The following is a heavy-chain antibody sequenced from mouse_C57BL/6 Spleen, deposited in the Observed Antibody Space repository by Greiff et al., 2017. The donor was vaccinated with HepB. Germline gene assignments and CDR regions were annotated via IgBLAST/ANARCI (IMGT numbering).Heavy chain of an antibody. CDR1: GYTFTSYW. CDR3: ARSIDGYYVYYAMDY. CDR2: IHPNSGST. Sequence: VQLQQSGAELVKPGASVKLSCKASGYTFTSYWMHWVKQRPGQGLEWIGIIHPNSGSTNYNEKFKSKATLTVDKSSSTAYMQLRSLTSEDSAVYYCARSIDGYYVYYAMDYWGQGTSVTVSS. D-gene: IGHD2-3*01. J-gene: IGHJ4*01. V-gene: IGHV1-64*01.